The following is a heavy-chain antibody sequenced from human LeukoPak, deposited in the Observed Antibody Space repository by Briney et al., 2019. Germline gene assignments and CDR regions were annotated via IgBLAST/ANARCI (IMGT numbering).Heavy chain of an antibody. Sequence: PGGSLRLSCAASGFTFSDYGMHWVRQAPGKGLEWVAVISHDGSNKYYADSVKGRFTISRDNSKSTLFLQMNSLRGDDTAVHYCAKGGHYYDSSGYYQPFDYWGQGTLVTVSS. CDR2: ISHDGSNK. CDR1: GFTFSDYG. V-gene: IGHV3-30*18. D-gene: IGHD3-22*01. CDR3: AKGGHYYDSSGYYQPFDY. J-gene: IGHJ4*02.